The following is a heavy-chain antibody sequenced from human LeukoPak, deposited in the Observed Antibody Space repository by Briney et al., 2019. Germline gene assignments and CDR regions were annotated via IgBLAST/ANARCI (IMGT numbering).Heavy chain of an antibody. CDR2: INSDGSST. CDR3: AREGYDILTGHIDGFDY. V-gene: IGHV3-74*01. D-gene: IGHD3-9*01. Sequence: GSLRLSCAASGFTFSSYWMHWVRQAPGKGLVWVSRINSDGSSTSYADSVKGRFTISRDNAKNTLYLQMNSLRAEDTAVYYCAREGYDILTGHIDGFDYWGQGTLVTVSS. CDR1: GFTFSSYW. J-gene: IGHJ4*02.